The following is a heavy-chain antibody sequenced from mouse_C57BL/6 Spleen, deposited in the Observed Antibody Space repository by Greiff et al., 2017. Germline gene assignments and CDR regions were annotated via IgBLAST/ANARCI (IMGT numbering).Heavy chain of an antibody. Sequence: EVQLVESGGDLVKPGGSLKLSCAASGFTFSSYGMSWVRQTPDKRLEWVATISSGGSYTYYPDSVKGRFTISRDNAKNTLYLQMSSLTSEDTAMYYCARHGDYYGRVYYFDYWGQGTTLTVSS. CDR2: ISSGGSYT. CDR3: ARHGDYYGRVYYFDY. J-gene: IGHJ2*01. D-gene: IGHD1-1*01. V-gene: IGHV5-6*01. CDR1: GFTFSSYG.